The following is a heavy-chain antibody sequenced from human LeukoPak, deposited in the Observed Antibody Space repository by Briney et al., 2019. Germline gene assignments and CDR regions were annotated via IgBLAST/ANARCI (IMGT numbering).Heavy chain of an antibody. J-gene: IGHJ4*02. CDR3: AHTLRVFGVVIPFDY. V-gene: IGHV2-5*01. Sequence: SWIRQPPGKALEWLALIYWNDDKRYSPSLKSRLTITKDTSKNQVVLTMTNMDPVDTATYYCAHTLRVFGVVIPFDYWGQGTLVTVSS. D-gene: IGHD3-3*01. CDR2: IYWNDDK.